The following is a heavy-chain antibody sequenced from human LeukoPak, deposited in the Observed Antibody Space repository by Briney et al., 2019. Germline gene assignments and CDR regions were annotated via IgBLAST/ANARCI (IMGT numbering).Heavy chain of an antibody. CDR3: ARDVSGIDY. D-gene: IGHD1-26*01. Sequence: SETLSLTCTVSGGSISSSSYYWGWIRQPPGKGLEWIGEINHSGSTNYNPSLKSRVTISVDTSKNQFSLKLSSVTAADTAVYYCARDVSGIDYWGQGTLVTVSS. V-gene: IGHV4-39*07. CDR2: INHSGST. CDR1: GGSISSSSYY. J-gene: IGHJ4*02.